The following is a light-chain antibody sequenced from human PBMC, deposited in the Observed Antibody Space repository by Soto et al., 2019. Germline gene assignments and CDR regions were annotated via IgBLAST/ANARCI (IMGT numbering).Light chain of an antibody. CDR2: EVS. V-gene: IGLV2-14*01. J-gene: IGLJ3*02. CDR3: SSYTSSSTGV. CDR1: SSDVGGYNY. Sequence: QSALTQPASVSGSPGQSITISCTGTSSDVGGYNYVSWYQQHPGKAPKLMIYEVSNRPSGVSNRFSGSKSGNTASLTISGLQAEVEADYYFSSYTSSSTGVFGGGTKLTVL.